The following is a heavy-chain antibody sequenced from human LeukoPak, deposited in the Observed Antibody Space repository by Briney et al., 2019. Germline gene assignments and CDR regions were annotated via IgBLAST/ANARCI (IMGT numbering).Heavy chain of an antibody. J-gene: IGHJ2*01. Sequence: PSETLSLTCAVSGGSISRSNWWSWVRQPPGKGLEWIGETYHSGSTNYNPSLKSRVTISVDKSKNQFSLKLSSVTAADTAVYYCAREDYDDSGAWYFDLWGRGTLVTVSS. CDR3: AREDYDDSGAWYFDL. CDR1: GGSISRSNW. D-gene: IGHD3-3*01. CDR2: TYHSGST. V-gene: IGHV4-4*02.